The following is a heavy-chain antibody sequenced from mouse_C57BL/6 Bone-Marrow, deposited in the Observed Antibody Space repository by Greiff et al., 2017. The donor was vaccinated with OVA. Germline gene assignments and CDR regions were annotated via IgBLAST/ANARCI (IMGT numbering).Heavy chain of an antibody. CDR2: ISSGGSYT. CDR3: ARLYDYGSSKGYYYDY. J-gene: IGHJ2*01. D-gene: IGHD1-1*01. CDR1: GFTFSSYG. Sequence: EVKLVESGGDLVKPGGSLKLSCAASGFTFSSYGMSWVRQTPDKRLEWVATISSGGSYTYYPASVKGRFTISRDNAKNTLSLQMSSLKSEDTAMYCCARLYDYGSSKGYYYDYWGQRATLTVSS. V-gene: IGHV5-6*01.